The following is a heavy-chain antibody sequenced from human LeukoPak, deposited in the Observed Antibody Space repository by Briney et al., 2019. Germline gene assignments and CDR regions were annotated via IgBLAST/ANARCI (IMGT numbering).Heavy chain of an antibody. Sequence: SETLSLTCTVSGYSISSGYYWGWIRQPPGKGLEWIGSIYHSGSTYYNPSLKSRVTISVDTSKNQFSLKLSSVTAADTAVYYCARDPAHYYDSSGGVDYWGQGTLVTVSS. CDR3: ARDPAHYYDSSGGVDY. CDR1: GYSISSGYY. D-gene: IGHD3-22*01. J-gene: IGHJ4*02. CDR2: IYHSGST. V-gene: IGHV4-38-2*02.